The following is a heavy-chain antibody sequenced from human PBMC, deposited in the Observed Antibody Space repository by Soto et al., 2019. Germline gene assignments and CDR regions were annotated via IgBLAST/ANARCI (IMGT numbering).Heavy chain of an antibody. CDR2: IDWDGDE. V-gene: IGHV2-70*01. CDR1: GFSLSSIGMC. CDR3: ARSITRSAFFNWFDS. D-gene: IGHD3-3*01. J-gene: IGHJ5*01. Sequence: ESGPTLVNPTQTLTLTCTFSGFSLSSIGMCVSWIRQPPGKALEWLALIDWDGDEYYSTSLETRLTISKDTSKNQVVLTMSNMDPVDTATYYCARSITRSAFFNWFDSWGQGTLVTVSS.